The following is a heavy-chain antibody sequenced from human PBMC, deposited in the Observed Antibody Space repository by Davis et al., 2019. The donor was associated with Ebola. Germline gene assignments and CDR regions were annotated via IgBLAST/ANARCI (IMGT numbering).Heavy chain of an antibody. Sequence: GESLKISCAASGFTFSSYWMHWVRQAPGKGLVWVSRINSDGSSTSYADSVKGRFTISRDNAKNTLYLQMNSLRAEDTAVYYCARGVMKPVAGTGYAFDIWGQGTMVTVSS. J-gene: IGHJ3*02. CDR2: INSDGSST. V-gene: IGHV3-74*01. CDR1: GFTFSSYW. CDR3: ARGVMKPVAGTGYAFDI. D-gene: IGHD6-19*01.